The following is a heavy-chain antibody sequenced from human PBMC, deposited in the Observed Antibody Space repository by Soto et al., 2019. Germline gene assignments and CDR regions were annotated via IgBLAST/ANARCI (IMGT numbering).Heavy chain of an antibody. CDR1: GFSLSNARMG. CDR3: ARIHSIGYLQITPYYYGMDV. CDR2: IFSNDEK. V-gene: IGHV2-26*01. J-gene: IGHJ6*02. Sequence: SGPTLVNPTETLTLTCTVSGFSLSNARMGVSWIRQPPGKALEWLAHIFSNDEKSYSTSLKSRLTISKDTSKSQVVLTMTNMDPVDTATYYCARIHSIGYLQITPYYYGMDVWGQGTTVTVSS. D-gene: IGHD3-22*01.